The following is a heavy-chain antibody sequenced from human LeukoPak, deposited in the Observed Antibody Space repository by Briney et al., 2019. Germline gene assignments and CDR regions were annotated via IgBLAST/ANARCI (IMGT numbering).Heavy chain of an antibody. D-gene: IGHD6-13*01. Sequence: GGSLRLSCAASGFTFSDYSMNWVRQAPGKGLEWVSSISASSGHIHYADSAKGRFTNSRDNAKNSLYLQMNSLRAEDTAVYYCARAEYRSSWSYVYYFDNWGQGTLVTVSS. J-gene: IGHJ4*02. V-gene: IGHV3-21*01. CDR3: ARAEYRSSWSYVYYFDN. CDR2: ISASSGHI. CDR1: GFTFSDYS.